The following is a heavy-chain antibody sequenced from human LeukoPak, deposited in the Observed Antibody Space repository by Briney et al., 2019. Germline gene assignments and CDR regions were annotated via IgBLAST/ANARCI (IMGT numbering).Heavy chain of an antibody. CDR2: INPSGGST. J-gene: IGHJ5*02. CDR3: ARDRGYFDSENWFDP. D-gene: IGHD3-9*01. V-gene: IGHV1-46*01. CDR1: GYTFTSYY. Sequence: GASVKVSCKASGYTFTSYYMHWVRQAPGQGLEWMGIINPSGGSTSYAQKFQGRVTMTRDTSTSTVYMELSSLRSEDTAVYYCARDRGYFDSENWFDPWAREPWSPSPQ.